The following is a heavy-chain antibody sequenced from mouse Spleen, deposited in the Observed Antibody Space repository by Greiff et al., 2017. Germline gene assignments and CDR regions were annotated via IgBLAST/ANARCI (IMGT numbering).Heavy chain of an antibody. Sequence: EVKLVESGGGLVKPGGSLKLSCAASGFTFSDYGMHWVRQAPEKGLEWVAYISSGSSTIYYADTVKGRFTISRDNAKNTLFLQMTSLRSEDTAMYYCARSRDYYGSEDYWGQGTTLTVSS. CDR3: ARSRDYYGSEDY. V-gene: IGHV5-17*01. J-gene: IGHJ2*01. CDR1: GFTFSDYG. CDR2: ISSGSSTI. D-gene: IGHD1-1*01.